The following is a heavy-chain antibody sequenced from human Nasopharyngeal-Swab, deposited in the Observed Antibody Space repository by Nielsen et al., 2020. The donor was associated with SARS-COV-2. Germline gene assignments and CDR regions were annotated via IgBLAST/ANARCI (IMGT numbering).Heavy chain of an antibody. V-gene: IGHV3-7*01. J-gene: IGHJ4*02. CDR3: ARAIGSGSSY. D-gene: IGHD3-10*01. Sequence: GESLKISCAASGFTFSSYAMSWVRQAPGKGLEWVANINQDGSQKYYVDSVKGRFTISRDNAKNSLYLQMNSLGAEDTAVYYCARAIGSGSSYWGQGTLVTVSS. CDR2: INQDGSQK. CDR1: GFTFSSYA.